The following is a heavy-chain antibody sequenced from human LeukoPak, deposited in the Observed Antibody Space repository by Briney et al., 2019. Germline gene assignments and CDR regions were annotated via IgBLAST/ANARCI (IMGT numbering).Heavy chain of an antibody. Sequence: ASVKVSCKASGYTFTNYDINWVRQATGQGPEWMGWMNPKSGNTGYAQKFQGRVTMTRNTSISTAYMALSSLRSDDTAVYYCARDRDIVVVVAALRQREMGGFDPWGQGTLVTVSS. CDR3: ARDRDIVVVVAALRQREMGGFDP. D-gene: IGHD2-15*01. CDR2: MNPKSGNT. CDR1: GYTFTNYD. J-gene: IGHJ5*02. V-gene: IGHV1-8*01.